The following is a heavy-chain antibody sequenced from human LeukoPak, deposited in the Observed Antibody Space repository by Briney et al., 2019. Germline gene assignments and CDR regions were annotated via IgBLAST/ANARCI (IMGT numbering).Heavy chain of an antibody. CDR1: GFTFSSYA. CDR3: ARRRYGAIDY. V-gene: IGHV3-7*01. CDR2: IKQDGSEK. D-gene: IGHD4/OR15-4a*01. Sequence: GGSLRLSCAASGFTFSSYAMSWVRQAPGKGLEWVANIKQDGSEKYYVDSVKGRFTISRDNAKNSLYLQMNSLRAEDTAVYYCARRRYGAIDYWGQGTLVTVSS. J-gene: IGHJ4*02.